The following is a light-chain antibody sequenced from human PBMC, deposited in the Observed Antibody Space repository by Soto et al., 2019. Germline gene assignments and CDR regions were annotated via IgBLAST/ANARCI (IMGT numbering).Light chain of an antibody. CDR2: DNS. J-gene: IGLJ2*01. Sequence: SVLTQPPSVSAAPGEKVTISCSGSSSNIGNNYVSWYQHLPGIPPKLLIYDNSQRPSGIPDRFSGSKSGTSATLGITGLQTGDEADYYCATWDSSLSAGVFGGGTKLTVL. CDR1: SSNIGNNY. V-gene: IGLV1-51*01. CDR3: ATWDSSLSAGV.